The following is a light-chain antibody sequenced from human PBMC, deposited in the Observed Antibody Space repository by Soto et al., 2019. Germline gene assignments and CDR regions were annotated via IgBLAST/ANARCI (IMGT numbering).Light chain of an antibody. CDR1: QNVRSPY. J-gene: IGKJ1*01. CDR2: AAS. CDR3: QQYGNSAWT. Sequence: EIVLTQSPGTLSLSPGERATLSCRASQNVRSPYLAWYQHKPGQAARLLIYAASSRAAGIPDRFSGSGSGTDFTLTISRLEPEDFAVYYRQQYGNSAWTFGQGTKVEIK. V-gene: IGKV3-20*01.